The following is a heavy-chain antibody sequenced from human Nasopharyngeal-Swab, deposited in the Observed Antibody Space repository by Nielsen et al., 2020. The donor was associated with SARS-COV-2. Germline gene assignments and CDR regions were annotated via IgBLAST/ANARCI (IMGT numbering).Heavy chain of an antibody. CDR2: IWYDGSNK. V-gene: IGHV3-33*01. CDR3: ARGGVTYYYDSDPSADMDV. Sequence: VRQDPGKGLEWVAVIWYDGSNKYYADSVKGRFTISRDNSKNTLYLQMNSLRAEDTAVYYCARGGVTYYYDSDPSADMDVWGKGTTVTVSS. D-gene: IGHD3-22*01. J-gene: IGHJ6*03.